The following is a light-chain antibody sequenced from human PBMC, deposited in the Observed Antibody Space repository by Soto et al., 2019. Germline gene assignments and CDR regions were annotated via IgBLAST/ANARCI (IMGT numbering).Light chain of an antibody. V-gene: IGKV3-20*01. CDR3: QQYSRSPWT. CDR1: QSVSSSF. J-gene: IGKJ1*01. CDR2: GAS. Sequence: EIVLTQSPGTLYLSSGERATLSCRASQSVSSSFLTWYQQKPGQAPRLLIYGASSRATGIPDRFSGSVSGTDFTLAISKLEPEDFAVHYCQQYSRSPWTFGQGTKLEIK.